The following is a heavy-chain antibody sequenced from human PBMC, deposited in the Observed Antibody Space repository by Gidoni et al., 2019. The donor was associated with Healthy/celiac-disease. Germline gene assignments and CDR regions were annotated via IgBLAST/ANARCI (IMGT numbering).Heavy chain of an antibody. CDR2: IYYSGST. Sequence: QVQLQESGPGLVKPSQNLSLTCTVAGGSISSGGYYWSWIRQHPGKGLEWIGYIYYSGSTYYNPSLKSRVTISVDTSKNQFSLKLSSVTAADTAVYYCARDGYGLYFDYWGQGTLVTVSS. CDR3: ARDGYGLYFDY. V-gene: IGHV4-31*03. CDR1: GGSISSGGYY. J-gene: IGHJ4*02. D-gene: IGHD5-18*01.